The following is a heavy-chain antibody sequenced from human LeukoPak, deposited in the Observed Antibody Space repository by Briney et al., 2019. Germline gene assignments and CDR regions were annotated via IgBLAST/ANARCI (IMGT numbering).Heavy chain of an antibody. Sequence: SETLSLTCAVYGGSFSGYYWSWIRQPPGKGLEWIGEINHSGSTNYNPSLKSRVTISVDTSKNQFSLKLSSVTAADTAVYYCAGEWFGRSHIDYWGQGTLVTVSS. CDR1: GGSFSGYY. V-gene: IGHV4-34*01. J-gene: IGHJ4*02. D-gene: IGHD3-10*01. CDR2: INHSGST. CDR3: AGEWFGRSHIDY.